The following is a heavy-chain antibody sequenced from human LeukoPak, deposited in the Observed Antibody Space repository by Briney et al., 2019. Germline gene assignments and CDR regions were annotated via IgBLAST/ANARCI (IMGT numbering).Heavy chain of an antibody. D-gene: IGHD6-13*01. CDR1: GYSFTSYW. J-gene: IGHJ1*01. CDR3: ARLSPQQPLYFQH. CDR2: IYPVDSDT. Sequence: GESLKISCKGSGYSFTSYWIGWVRQMPGKGLEWMGIIYPVDSDTRYSPSFQGQVTISADKSISTAYLQWSSLKASDTAMYYCARLSPQQPLYFQHWGQGTLVTVSS. V-gene: IGHV5-51*01.